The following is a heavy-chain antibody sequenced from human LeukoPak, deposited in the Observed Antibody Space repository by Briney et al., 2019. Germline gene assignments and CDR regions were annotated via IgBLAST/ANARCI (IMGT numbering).Heavy chain of an antibody. Sequence: ASVKVSCKASGYTFTSYGISWVRQAPGQGLEWMGWISAYNGNTNYAQKLQGRVTMTTDTSTSTACMGLRSLRSDDTAVYYCARFGSPTNWFDPWGQGTLVTVSS. CDR3: ARFGSPTNWFDP. J-gene: IGHJ5*02. D-gene: IGHD3-10*01. V-gene: IGHV1-18*01. CDR2: ISAYNGNT. CDR1: GYTFTSYG.